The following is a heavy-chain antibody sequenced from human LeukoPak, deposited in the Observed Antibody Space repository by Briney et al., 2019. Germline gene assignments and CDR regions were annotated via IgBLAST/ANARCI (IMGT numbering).Heavy chain of an antibody. D-gene: IGHD6-19*01. CDR2: IIPIFGTA. CDR1: GGTFSSYA. J-gene: IGHJ3*02. V-gene: IGHV1-69*06. Sequence: EASVKVSCKASGGTFSSYAISWVRRAPGQGLEWMGGIIPIFGTANYAQKFQGRVTITADKSTSTAYMELSSLRSEDTAVYYCARDYSIAVAADAAIDAFDIWGQGTMVTVSS. CDR3: ARDYSIAVAADAAIDAFDI.